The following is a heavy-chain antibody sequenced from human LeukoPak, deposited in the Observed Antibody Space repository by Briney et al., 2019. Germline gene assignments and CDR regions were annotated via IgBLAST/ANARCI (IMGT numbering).Heavy chain of an antibody. CDR2: ISYDGSNK. D-gene: IGHD3-10*01. J-gene: IGHJ4*02. CDR1: GFTFSSYG. Sequence: PGGSLRLSCAASGFTFSSYGMHWVRQAPGKGLEWVTVISYDGSNKYYADSVKGRFTISRDNSKNTLYLQMNSLRAEDTAVYYCATPGGGAYGSRVGYYFDYWGQGTLVTVSS. V-gene: IGHV3-30*03. CDR3: ATPGGGAYGSRVGYYFDY.